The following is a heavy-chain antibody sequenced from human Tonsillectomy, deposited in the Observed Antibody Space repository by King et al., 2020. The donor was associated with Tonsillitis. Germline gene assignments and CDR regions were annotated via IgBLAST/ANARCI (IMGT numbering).Heavy chain of an antibody. Sequence: VQLLESGGGLVQPGGSLRLSCAASGFTFSSYAMSWVRQAPGKGLEWVSAGSGSGGSTYYADSVKGRFTISRDTSKNTLYLQMTSLRAEDTAIYYCAKGVVRITIFGVITPYDFWGQGTLVTVSS. CDR3: AKGVVRITIFGVITPYDF. J-gene: IGHJ4*02. V-gene: IGHV3-23*01. CDR1: GFTFSSYA. CDR2: GSGSGGST. D-gene: IGHD3-3*01.